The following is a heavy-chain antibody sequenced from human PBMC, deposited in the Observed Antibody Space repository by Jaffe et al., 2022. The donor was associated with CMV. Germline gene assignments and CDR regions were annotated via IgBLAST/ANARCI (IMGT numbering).Heavy chain of an antibody. CDR1: ETLRGYA. D-gene: IGHD5-12*01. V-gene: IGHV1-69*01. CDR3: ARGEVAAGPRAFDL. Sequence: QVQLVQSGAEVKTPGSSATVSCRSSETLRGYAITWVRETPGRGLEWMGGIITRFGTVKYAGKFQGRVTINADESTNTVYLDLWSLTSDDTAVYYCARGEVAAGPRAFDLWGQGTGVSVSS. J-gene: IGHJ3*01. CDR2: IITRFGTV.